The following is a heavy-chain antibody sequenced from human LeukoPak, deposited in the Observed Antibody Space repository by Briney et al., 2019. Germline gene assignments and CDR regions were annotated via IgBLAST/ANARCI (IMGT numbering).Heavy chain of an antibody. CDR1: GDSVSSNSAA. D-gene: IGHD1-26*01. Sequence: SQTLSLTCAISGDSVSSNSAAWNWIGQSPSRGLEWLGRTYYRSKWYSRYALSVKSRITINPDTSKNQFSLQLNSVTPDDTAVYYCARGGSYPLDYWGQGTLVTVSS. V-gene: IGHV6-1*01. CDR3: ARGGSYPLDY. J-gene: IGHJ4*02. CDR2: TYYRSKWYS.